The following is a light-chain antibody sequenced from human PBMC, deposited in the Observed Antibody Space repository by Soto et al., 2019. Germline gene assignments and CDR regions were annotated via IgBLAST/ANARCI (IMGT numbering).Light chain of an antibody. Sequence: GTVSLKKKERATLSCRASQSVSATYLAWYPQKPGQAPRLLIYAASSRATGVPDRFSGSGSGTDFTLTIFFLAAEDIAVYSSVRSCMFG. CDR3: VRSCM. CDR2: AAS. CDR1: QSVSATY. V-gene: IGKV3-20*01. J-gene: IGKJ1*01.